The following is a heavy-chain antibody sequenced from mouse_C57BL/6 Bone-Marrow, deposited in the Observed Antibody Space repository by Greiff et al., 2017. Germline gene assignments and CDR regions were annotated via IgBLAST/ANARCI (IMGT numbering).Heavy chain of an antibody. V-gene: IGHV1-54*01. Sequence: QVQLQQSGAELVRPGTSVKVSCKASGYAFTNSLIEWVKQRPGQGLEWIGVINPGSGGTNYNEKFKGKATLTADKSSSTAYMQLSSLTSEDSAVYFCARALTGGDYWGQGTTLTGSS. CDR1: GYAFTNSL. D-gene: IGHD4-1*01. CDR3: ARALTGGDY. CDR2: INPGSGGT. J-gene: IGHJ2*01.